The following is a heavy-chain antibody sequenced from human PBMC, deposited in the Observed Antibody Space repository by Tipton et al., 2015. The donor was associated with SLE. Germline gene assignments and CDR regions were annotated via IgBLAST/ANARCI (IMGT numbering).Heavy chain of an antibody. D-gene: IGHD6-13*01. V-gene: IGHV3-48*01. J-gene: IGHJ5*02. Sequence: SLRLSCAAPGFTFSSYSMNWVRQAPGKGLEWVSYISSSSSTIYYADPVKGRFTISRDNAKNSLYLQMNSLRAEDTAVYYCAREDSSSLNWFDPWGQGTLVTVSS. CDR1: GFTFSSYS. CDR2: ISSSSSTI. CDR3: AREDSSSLNWFDP.